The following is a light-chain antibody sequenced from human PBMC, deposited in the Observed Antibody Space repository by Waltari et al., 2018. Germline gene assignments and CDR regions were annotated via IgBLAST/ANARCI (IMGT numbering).Light chain of an antibody. J-gene: IGLJ1*01. V-gene: IGLV1-47*01. CDR3: ASWDDSLRGV. CDR1: SPNIGSNY. CDR2: RNH. Sequence: QSVLTQPPSASGTPGQRVTISCSGRSPNIGSNYVYWYQQRPGTAPKLLICRNHERPSGVPARFSGSKSGTSASLAISGLRSEDEADYYCASWDDSLRGVFGTGTKVTVL.